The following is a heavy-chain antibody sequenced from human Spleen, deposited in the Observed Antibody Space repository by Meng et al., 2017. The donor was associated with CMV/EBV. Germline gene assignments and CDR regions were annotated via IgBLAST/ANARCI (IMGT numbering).Heavy chain of an antibody. V-gene: IGHV3-74*01. J-gene: IGHJ4*02. CDR2: INSDGSST. Sequence: GESLKISCAASGFTFSSYWMHWVRQAPGKGLVWVSRINSDGSSTSYADSVKGRFTISRDTSENTLYLQMNSLRRDDTAVYYCARAVAEAAPFEYWGQGTLVTVSS. CDR3: ARAVAEAAPFEY. CDR1: GFTFSSYW. D-gene: IGHD6-19*01.